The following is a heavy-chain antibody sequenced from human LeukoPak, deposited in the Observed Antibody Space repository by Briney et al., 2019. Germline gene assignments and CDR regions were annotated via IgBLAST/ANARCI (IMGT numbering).Heavy chain of an antibody. D-gene: IGHD6-19*01. CDR2: ISAYNGNT. J-gene: IGHJ4*02. CDR3: ARGLVIAVAGPFFDY. CDR1: GYTFTSYG. Sequence: GSVKVSCKASGYTFTSYGISWVRQAPGQGLEWMGWISAYNGNTNYAQKLQGRVTMTTDTSTSTAYMELRSLRSDDTAVYYCARGLVIAVAGPFFDYWGQGTLVTVSS. V-gene: IGHV1-18*04.